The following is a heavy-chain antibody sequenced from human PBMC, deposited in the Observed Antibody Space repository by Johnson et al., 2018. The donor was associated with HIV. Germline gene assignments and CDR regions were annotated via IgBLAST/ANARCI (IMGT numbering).Heavy chain of an antibody. CDR3: AKSTQATIVRGSGPYGAFDS. D-gene: IGHD1-14*01. J-gene: IGHJ3*02. CDR1: GFTFSSYG. V-gene: IGHV3-30*18. CDR2: ISRDGGTE. Sequence: QVQLVESGGGVVHPGKSLRLSCVGSGFTFSSYGMHWVRQAPGEGLDWVAFISRDGGTEYYADSVKGRFTVSRDNSKSTLYLQMNSLRAEDTGLYYCAKSTQATIVRGSGPYGAFDSWGQGTMVTVAS.